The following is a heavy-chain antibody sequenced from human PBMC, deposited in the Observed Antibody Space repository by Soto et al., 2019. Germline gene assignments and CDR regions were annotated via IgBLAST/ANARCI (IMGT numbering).Heavy chain of an antibody. D-gene: IGHD4-17*01. CDR1: GFTFSSYA. CDR2: ISGSGGST. Sequence: EVQLLESGGGLVQPGGSLRLSCAASGFTFSSYAMSWVRQAPGKGLEWVSAISGSGGSTYYADSVKGRFTISRDNSKNTLYLQMNSLRAEDTAVYYCAKAGVCWATATDAFDIWGQGTMVTVSS. V-gene: IGHV3-23*01. CDR3: AKAGVCWATATDAFDI. J-gene: IGHJ3*02.